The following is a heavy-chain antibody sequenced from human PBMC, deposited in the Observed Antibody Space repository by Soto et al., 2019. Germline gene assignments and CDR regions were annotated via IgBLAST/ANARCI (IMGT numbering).Heavy chain of an antibody. V-gene: IGHV3-23*01. D-gene: IGHD3-3*01. CDR1: GSTFSSYA. CDR3: AIDSLFGVVYGSGLDV. J-gene: IGHJ6*02. Sequence: EVQLLESGGGLVQPVGSLRLSCAASGSTFSSYAMSWVRQAPGKGLQWVSSITGSGGSTYYADSVKGRFTISRDNSKNKLYLEMNSLRVVDTAVYYCAIDSLFGVVYGSGLDVWGQGTTVTVSS. CDR2: ITGSGGST.